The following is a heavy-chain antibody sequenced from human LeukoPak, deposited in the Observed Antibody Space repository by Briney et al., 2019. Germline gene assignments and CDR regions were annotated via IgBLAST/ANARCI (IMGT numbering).Heavy chain of an antibody. D-gene: IGHD6-19*01. Sequence: SETLSLTCTVSGGSISSYYWTWIRQPPGKGLEWIGEINHGGSTNYNPSLKSRVTISVDTSKNQFSLKLSSVTAADTAVYYCASYLAVAGPAAFDIWGQGTMVTVSS. V-gene: IGHV4-34*01. CDR2: INHGGST. J-gene: IGHJ3*02. CDR3: ASYLAVAGPAAFDI. CDR1: GGSISSYY.